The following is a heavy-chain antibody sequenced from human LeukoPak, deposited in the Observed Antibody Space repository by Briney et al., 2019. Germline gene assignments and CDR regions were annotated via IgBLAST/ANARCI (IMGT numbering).Heavy chain of an antibody. CDR1: GGSISSGDYH. Sequence: SETLSLTCTVSGGSISSGDYHWSWIRQPAGKGLEWIGRTYTSGSTNYNPSLKSRVTMSVDTSKNQFSLKLSSVTAADTAVYYCARSSLDYYYYMDVWGKGTTVTVSS. V-gene: IGHV4-61*02. J-gene: IGHJ6*03. D-gene: IGHD6-6*01. CDR2: TYTSGST. CDR3: ARSSLDYYYYMDV.